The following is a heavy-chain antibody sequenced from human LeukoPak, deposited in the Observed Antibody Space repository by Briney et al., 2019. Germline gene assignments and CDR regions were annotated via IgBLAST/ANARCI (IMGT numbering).Heavy chain of an antibody. Sequence: PGRSLRLSCAASGFTFSSNALAWGRQAPGKGRGWGAAISSDGSNKYYADSVKGRFTISRDNSKNTLYLQKNSLRAEDTAVYYCARAYIVVDAFDIWGQGTMVTVSS. CDR1: GFTFSSNA. J-gene: IGHJ3*02. CDR3: ARAYIVVDAFDI. D-gene: IGHD2-15*01. V-gene: IGHV3-30-3*01. CDR2: ISSDGSNK.